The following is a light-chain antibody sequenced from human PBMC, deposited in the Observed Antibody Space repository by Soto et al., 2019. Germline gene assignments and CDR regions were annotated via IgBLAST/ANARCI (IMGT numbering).Light chain of an antibody. CDR1: QSVSSY. CDR3: QQRSNFT. Sequence: EIVLTQSPATLSLSPGERATISCRASQSVSSYLAWYQQKPGQAPRLLIYDASNRATGIPARFSGSGSGTDFTLTISSLEPEDFAVYYWQQRSNFTFGQGTRLEIK. CDR2: DAS. J-gene: IGKJ5*01. V-gene: IGKV3-11*01.